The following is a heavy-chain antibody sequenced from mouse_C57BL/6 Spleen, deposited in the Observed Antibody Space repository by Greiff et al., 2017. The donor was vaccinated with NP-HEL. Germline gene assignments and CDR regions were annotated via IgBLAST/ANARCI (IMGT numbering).Heavy chain of an antibody. CDR3: ARDRVGYFDY. CDR2: ISYDGSN. V-gene: IGHV3-6*01. CDR1: GYSITSGYY. D-gene: IGHD1-1*02. Sequence: DVQLQESGPGLVKPSQSLSLTCSVTGYSITSGYYWNWIRQFPGNKLEWMGYISYDGSNNYNPSLKNRISITRDTSKNQFFLKLNSVTTEDTATYYCARDRVGYFDYWGQGTTLTVSS. J-gene: IGHJ2*01.